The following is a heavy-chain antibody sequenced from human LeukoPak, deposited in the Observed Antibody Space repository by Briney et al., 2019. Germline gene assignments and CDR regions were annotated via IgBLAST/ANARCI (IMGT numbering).Heavy chain of an antibody. D-gene: IGHD5-24*01. CDR2: ISYDGSYQ. Sequence: GGSLRLSCSVSGFTFSAYVMHWVRQAPGKGLEWVAVISYDGSYQAYGDSVKGRFTVSRDSSKNTLYLQLNSLRPEDTGLYYCARERRRDGYNYKDYWGQGTQVSVSS. V-gene: IGHV3-30*03. J-gene: IGHJ4*02. CDR3: ARERRRDGYNYKDY. CDR1: GFTFSAYV.